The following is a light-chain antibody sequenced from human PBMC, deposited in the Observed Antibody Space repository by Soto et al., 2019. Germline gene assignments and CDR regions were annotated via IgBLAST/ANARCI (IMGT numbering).Light chain of an antibody. CDR3: CSYRSDNTWV. J-gene: IGLJ3*02. CDR1: SSDVGAYNY. V-gene: IGLV2-14*01. CDR2: EVN. Sequence: QSALTQPASVSGSPGQSITISCTGSSSDVGAYNYVSWYQQFPGKAPKLMIYEVNDRPSGVSNRFSGSKSGNTASLTISGLQTEDEADYYCCSYRSDNTWVFGGGTKVTVL.